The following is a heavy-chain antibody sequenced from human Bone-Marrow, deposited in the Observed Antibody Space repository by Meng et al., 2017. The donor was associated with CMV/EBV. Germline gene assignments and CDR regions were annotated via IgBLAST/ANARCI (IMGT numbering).Heavy chain of an antibody. D-gene: IGHD2-2*01. Sequence: GESLKISCAASGFTFSNYAMNWVRQAPGKGLEWVSHISGTGNTIYYADSVKGRFTISRDNAKNSLYLQMNSLRAEDTAVYYCARGKDCSSASCLYYYYGVDVWGQGTTVTVSS. CDR1: GFTFSNYA. CDR2: ISGTGNTI. J-gene: IGHJ6*02. CDR3: ARGKDCSSASCLYYYYGVDV. V-gene: IGHV3-48*03.